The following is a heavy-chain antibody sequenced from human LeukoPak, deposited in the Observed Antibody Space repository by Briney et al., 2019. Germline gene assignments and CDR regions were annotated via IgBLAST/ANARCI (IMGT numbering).Heavy chain of an antibody. D-gene: IGHD1-26*01. Sequence: PGGSLRLSCAASGFTFSSYAMHWVRQAPGKGLEWVAVISYDGSNKYYADSVKGRFTISRDNSKNTLYLQMNSLRAEDTAVYYCARELSLVATTPTTGWFDPWGQGTLVTVSS. J-gene: IGHJ5*02. CDR2: ISYDGSNK. CDR1: GFTFSSYA. V-gene: IGHV3-30-3*01. CDR3: ARELSLVATTPTTGWFDP.